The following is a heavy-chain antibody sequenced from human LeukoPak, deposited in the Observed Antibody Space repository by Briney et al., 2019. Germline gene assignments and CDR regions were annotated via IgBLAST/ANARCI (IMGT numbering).Heavy chain of an antibody. CDR2: IYTSGST. D-gene: IGHD4-17*01. Sequence: SETLSLTCTVSGGSISSYYWSWIRQPAGKGLEWIGRIYTSGSTNYNPSLKSRVTMSVDTSKNQFSLKLSSVTAADTAVYYCARDGRDYGDYDDAFDIWGQGTMVTVSS. J-gene: IGHJ3*02. V-gene: IGHV4-4*07. CDR1: GGSISSYY. CDR3: ARDGRDYGDYDDAFDI.